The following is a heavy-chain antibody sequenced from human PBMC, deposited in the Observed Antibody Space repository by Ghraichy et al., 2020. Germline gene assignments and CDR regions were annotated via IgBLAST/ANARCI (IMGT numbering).Heavy chain of an antibody. J-gene: IGHJ6*02. CDR3: VRGHTNSRKFYQLDV. Sequence: GGSLRLSCAASGFSFSDYDMHWVRQAPGKGLESVAIICSNGRCSYYADSVKGRFTISRDNFKNMLYLQMDSLRLEDMAVYYCVRGHTNSRKFYQLDVWGQGTMVTVSS. CDR2: ICSNGRCS. V-gene: IGHV3-64*02. D-gene: IGHD2-2*01. CDR1: GFSFSDYD.